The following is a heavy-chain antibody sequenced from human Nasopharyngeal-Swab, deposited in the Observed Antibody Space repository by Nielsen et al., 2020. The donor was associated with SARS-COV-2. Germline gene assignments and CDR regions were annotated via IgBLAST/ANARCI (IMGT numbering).Heavy chain of an antibody. J-gene: IGHJ4*02. D-gene: IGHD3-22*01. CDR3: ASTPLDSSGYYYAFHY. Sequence: GESLQISCAASGFTFSRYTMHWVRQAPGKGLGWVAVISYDGSNKYYADSVKGRFTISRDISKNTMYLQMNSLRAEDTAVFYCASTPLDSSGYYYAFHYWGRGTLVTVSS. CDR1: GFTFSRYT. V-gene: IGHV3-30-3*01. CDR2: ISYDGSNK.